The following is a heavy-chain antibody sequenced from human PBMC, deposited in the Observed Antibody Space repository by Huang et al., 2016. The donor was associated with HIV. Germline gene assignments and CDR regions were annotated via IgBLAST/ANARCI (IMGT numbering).Heavy chain of an antibody. CDR1: GYSFSSYW. J-gene: IGHJ4*02. D-gene: IGHD6-6*01. CDR2: IFPDDSDT. CDR3: ARRFSSSSGYFDY. V-gene: IGHV5-51*01. Sequence: VQLVQSGAEVKKPGESLKISCKGSGYSFSSYWIAWVRQMPGKGLEWMGIIFPDDSDTPYSPSFEGQVTISAAKSIGTAYLQWSSLKASDTAMYYCARRFSSSSGYFDYWGQGSLVTVSS.